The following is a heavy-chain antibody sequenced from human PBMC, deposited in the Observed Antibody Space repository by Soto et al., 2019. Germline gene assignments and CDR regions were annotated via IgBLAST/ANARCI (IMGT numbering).Heavy chain of an antibody. CDR3: AKDWRESLPGDAFDI. Sequence: QVQLVESGGGVVQPGRSLRLSCAASGFTFSTYGMHWVRQAPGKGLEWVGVITYDGSNKFYADSVKGRFTISRENSKNPLYLQMSSLRVEDAAVYYCAKDWRESLPGDAFDIWGKGTMVTVSS. V-gene: IGHV3-30*18. D-gene: IGHD3-10*01. J-gene: IGHJ3*02. CDR1: GFTFSTYG. CDR2: ITYDGSNK.